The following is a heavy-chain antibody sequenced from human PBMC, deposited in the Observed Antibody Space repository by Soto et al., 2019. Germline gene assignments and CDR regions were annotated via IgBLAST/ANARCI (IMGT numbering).Heavy chain of an antibody. V-gene: IGHV3-74*01. Sequence: EVQLVESGGGLVQPGGSLRISCAASGFTFSSFWMHWVRQAPGKGLVWVSRISGDGNNAVYEDSVKGRFTVSRDNGQNKLDLQRNSLASDDTALSYCVRNRGTFFRDGLDYWGPGILVPVSS. CDR3: VRNRGTFFRDGLDY. CDR2: ISGDGNNA. D-gene: IGHD3-10*01. J-gene: IGHJ1*01. CDR1: GFTFSSFW.